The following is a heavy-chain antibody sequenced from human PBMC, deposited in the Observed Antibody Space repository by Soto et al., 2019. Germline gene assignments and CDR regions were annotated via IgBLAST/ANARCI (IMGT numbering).Heavy chain of an antibody. J-gene: IGHJ4*02. CDR1: GDSVSSNTAA. CDR3: ERGVAGSGFDL. Sequence: SQTRSLTCAISGDSVSSNTAAWNWIRSSPSRGLEWLGRTYYRSNWRHDYAVSVKSRITVNPDTSKNHFSLQLNSVTPDDTAVYYFERGVAGSGFDLWGQGTLVTVSS. V-gene: IGHV6-1*01. D-gene: IGHD6-19*01. CDR2: TYYRSNWRH.